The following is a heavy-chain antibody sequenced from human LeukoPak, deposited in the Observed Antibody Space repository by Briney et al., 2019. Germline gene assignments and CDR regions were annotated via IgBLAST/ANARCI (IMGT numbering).Heavy chain of an antibody. J-gene: IGHJ4*02. CDR1: GGSISSYY. Sequence: PSETLSLTCTVSGGSISSYYWSWIRQPPGKGLEWIGYIYYSGSTNYNPSLKSRVTISVDTSKNQFSLKLSSVTAADTAVYYCARCSAWYYYDSSGVFDYWGQGTLVTVSS. CDR3: ARCSAWYYYDSSGVFDY. V-gene: IGHV4-59*01. CDR2: IYYSGST. D-gene: IGHD3-22*01.